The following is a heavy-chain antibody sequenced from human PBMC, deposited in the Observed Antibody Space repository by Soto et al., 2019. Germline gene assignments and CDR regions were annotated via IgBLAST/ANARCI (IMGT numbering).Heavy chain of an antibody. CDR3: ARLAGYGDYRPNDY. CDR2: ISYDGSSK. CDR1: GFTFSSFG. D-gene: IGHD4-17*01. Sequence: VGSLRLSCVASGFTFSSFGMHWVRQAPGKGLEWVAVISYDGSSKYYIDSVKGRFTISRDNSKSTLYLQMTSLRAEDTAVYYCARLAGYGDYRPNDYWGQGTLVTVSS. V-gene: IGHV3-30*03. J-gene: IGHJ4*02.